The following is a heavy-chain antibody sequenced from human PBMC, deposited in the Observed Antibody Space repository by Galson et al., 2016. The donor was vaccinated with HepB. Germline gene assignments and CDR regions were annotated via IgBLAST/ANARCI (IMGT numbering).Heavy chain of an antibody. CDR2: IAGGSTTG. CDR1: GFIFGDYY. V-gene: IGHV3-11*01. Sequence: SLRLSCAASGFIFGDYYMSWIRQAPGKGLEWISYIAGGSTTGYYADSVKGRFTVSRDNAKRTLFLQMDNLRVDDTAMYFCARDREPETTMPIFDHWGQGTVLTVSS. CDR3: ARDREPETTMPIFDH. J-gene: IGHJ4*02. D-gene: IGHD4-17*01.